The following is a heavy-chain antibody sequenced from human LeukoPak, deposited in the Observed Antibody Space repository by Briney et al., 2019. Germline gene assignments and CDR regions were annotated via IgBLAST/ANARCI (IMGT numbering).Heavy chain of an antibody. CDR3: ARGAAGSYVTYYY. CDR1: GGSISSSSYY. D-gene: IGHD3-10*01. J-gene: IGHJ4*02. CDR2: IYYSGST. V-gene: IGHV4-39*07. Sequence: SETLSLTCTVSGGSISSSSYYWGWIRQPPGKGLEWIGSIYYSGSTYYNPSLKSRVTISVDTSKNQFSLKLSSVTAADTAVYYCARGAAGSYVTYYYWGQGTLVTVSS.